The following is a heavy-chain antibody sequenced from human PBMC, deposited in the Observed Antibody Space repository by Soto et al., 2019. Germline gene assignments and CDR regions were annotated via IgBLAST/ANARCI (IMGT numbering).Heavy chain of an antibody. J-gene: IGHJ4*02. CDR3: AKDRSSTSCYAFDY. V-gene: IGHV3-23*01. CDR2: ISGSGGST. D-gene: IGHD2-2*01. CDR1: GCTFSSYA. Sequence: GGSLRLSCAASGCTFSSYAMSWVRQAPGKGLEWVSAISGSGGSTYYADSVKGRFTISRDNSRNTLYLQMNSLRVEDTAVYYCAKDRSSTSCYAFDYWGQGSLVTVSS.